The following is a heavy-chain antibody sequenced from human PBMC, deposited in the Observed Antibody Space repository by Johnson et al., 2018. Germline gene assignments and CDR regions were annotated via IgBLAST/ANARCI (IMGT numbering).Heavy chain of an antibody. Sequence: VQLVQSGGGLVKXGGSLRLXCAASGFTFSSYSMNWVRQAPGQGLEWVSSISSSSSYIYYADYVKGRFTILRDKSKNTLYLQMNSLRAEDTAGDQCAKEPDRNYFDPWRGAFDIWGQGTMVTVSS. CDR2: ISSSSSYI. J-gene: IGHJ3*02. V-gene: IGHV3-21*01. CDR1: GFTFSSYS. D-gene: IGHD3-22*01. CDR3: AKEPDRNYFDPWRGAFDI.